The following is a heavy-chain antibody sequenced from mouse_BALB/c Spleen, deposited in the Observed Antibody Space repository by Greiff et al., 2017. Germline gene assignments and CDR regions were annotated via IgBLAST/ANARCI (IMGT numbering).Heavy chain of an antibody. CDR1: GFSLTSYG. CDR2: IWAGGST. J-gene: IGHJ4*01. Sequence: VHLVESGPGLVAPSQSLSITCTVSGFSLTSYGVHWVRQPPGKGLEWLGVIWAGGSTNYNSATMSRLSISKDNSNSQVFLKMNSLQNDDTAMYYWARGDYGYDVRYYYAMDYWGQGTAVTVSS. CDR3: ARGDYGYDVRYYYAMDY. V-gene: IGHV2-9*02. D-gene: IGHD2-2*01.